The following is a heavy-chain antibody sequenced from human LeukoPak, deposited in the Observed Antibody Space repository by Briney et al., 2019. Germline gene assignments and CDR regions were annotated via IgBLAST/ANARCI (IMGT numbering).Heavy chain of an antibody. J-gene: IGHJ4*02. V-gene: IGHV1-46*01. CDR2: INPSGGST. D-gene: IGHD1-26*01. CDR1: GYTFTSYY. CDR3: ARVPPSYSGSYYENYFDY. Sequence: ASVKVSCKASGYTFTSYYMHWARQAPGQGLEWMGIINPSGGSTSYAQKFQGRVTMTRDTSTSTVYMELSSLRSEDTAVYYCARVPPSYSGSYYENYFDYWGQGTLVTVSS.